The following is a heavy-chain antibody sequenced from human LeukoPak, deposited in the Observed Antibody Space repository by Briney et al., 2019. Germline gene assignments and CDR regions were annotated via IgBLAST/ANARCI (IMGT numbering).Heavy chain of an antibody. CDR2: ISAYNGNT. Sequence: GASVKVSCKASGYTFTSYGISWVRQAPGQGLEWMGRISAYNGNTNYAQKLQGRVTMTTDTSTSTAYMELRSLRSDDTAVYYCARDRATTVTTWAEIDYWGQGTLVTVSS. D-gene: IGHD4-17*01. CDR1: GYTFTSYG. J-gene: IGHJ4*02. CDR3: ARDRATTVTTWAEIDY. V-gene: IGHV1-18*01.